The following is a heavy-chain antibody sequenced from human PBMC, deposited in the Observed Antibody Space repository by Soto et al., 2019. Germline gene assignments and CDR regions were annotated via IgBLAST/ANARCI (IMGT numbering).Heavy chain of an antibody. CDR2: SNAGNGNT. CDR1: GYTFTSYA. CDR3: ARGGDDCTTTSCYMIDY. Sequence: QVQLVQSGAEVKKPGASVMVSCQASGYTFTSYAMHWVRQAPGQRLEWMGWSNAGNGNTKYSQKFQGRVTITRDTSASTAYMELSSLRSEDTAVYYCARGGDDCTTTSCYMIDYWGQGTLVTVSS. V-gene: IGHV1-3*01. J-gene: IGHJ4*02. D-gene: IGHD2-2*02.